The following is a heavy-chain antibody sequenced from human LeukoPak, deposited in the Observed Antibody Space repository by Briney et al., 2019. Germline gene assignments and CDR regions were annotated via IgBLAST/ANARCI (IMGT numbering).Heavy chain of an antibody. J-gene: IGHJ4*02. CDR1: GGTFSSNA. Sequence: RASVKVSCKASGGTFSSNAISWVRQAPGQGLEWMGWISAYNGNTNYAQKLQGRVTMTTDTSTSTAYMELSSLRSEDTAVYYCARYYSGWYYFDYWGQGTLVTVSS. CDR2: ISAYNGNT. D-gene: IGHD6-19*01. CDR3: ARYYSGWYYFDY. V-gene: IGHV1-18*01.